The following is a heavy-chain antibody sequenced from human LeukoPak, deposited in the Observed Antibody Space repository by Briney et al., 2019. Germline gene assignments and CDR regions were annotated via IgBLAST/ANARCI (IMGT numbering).Heavy chain of an antibody. V-gene: IGHV3-30*02. J-gene: IGHJ4*02. CDR1: GFTFSSYG. CDR2: IRYDGSNK. CDR3: ANDLERESLFLFDY. Sequence: PGGSLRLSCAASGFTFSSYGMHWVRQAPGKGLEWVAFIRYDGSNKYYADSVKGRFTISRDNSKNTLYLQMNSLRAEDTAVYYCANDLERESLFLFDYWGQGTLVTVSS. D-gene: IGHD1-1*01.